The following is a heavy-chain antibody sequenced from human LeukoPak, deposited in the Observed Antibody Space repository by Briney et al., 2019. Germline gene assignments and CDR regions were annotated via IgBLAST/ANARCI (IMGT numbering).Heavy chain of an antibody. D-gene: IGHD2-2*01. V-gene: IGHV1-2*02. CDR2: INPNSGGT. Sequence: ASVKVSCKASGYTFTGYYMHWVRQAPEQGLEWMGWINPNSGGTNYAQKFQGRVTMTRDTSISTAYMELSRLRSDDTAVYYCARGTRGGPAARTAYYYGMDVWGQGTTVTVSS. CDR1: GYTFTGYY. J-gene: IGHJ6*02. CDR3: ARGTRGGPAARTAYYYGMDV.